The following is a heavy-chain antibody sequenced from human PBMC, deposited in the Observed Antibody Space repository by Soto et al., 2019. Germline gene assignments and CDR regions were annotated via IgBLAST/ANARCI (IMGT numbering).Heavy chain of an antibody. CDR3: ASYDSSGYFP. Sequence: SETLSLTCTVSGGSISSSSYYWGWIRQPPGKGLEWIGSIYYSGSTYYNPSLKSRVTISVDTSKNQFSLKLSSVTAADTAVYYCASYDSSGYFPWGQGALVTVSS. J-gene: IGHJ5*02. CDR2: IYYSGST. CDR1: GGSISSSSYY. V-gene: IGHV4-39*01. D-gene: IGHD3-22*01.